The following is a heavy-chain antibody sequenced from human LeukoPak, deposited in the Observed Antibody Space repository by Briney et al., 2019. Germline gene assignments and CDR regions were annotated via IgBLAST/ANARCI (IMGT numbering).Heavy chain of an antibody. J-gene: IGHJ4*02. CDR2: INVGNANT. Sequence: ASVKVSCKASGYTFSSYTLHWVRQAPGQRLEWMGWINVGNANTKYSQKLQGRVTITRDTSASTAYMELSSLRSEDTAVYYCARSLELDYWGQGTLVTVSS. D-gene: IGHD1-7*01. V-gene: IGHV1-3*01. CDR3: ARSLELDY. CDR1: GYTFSSYT.